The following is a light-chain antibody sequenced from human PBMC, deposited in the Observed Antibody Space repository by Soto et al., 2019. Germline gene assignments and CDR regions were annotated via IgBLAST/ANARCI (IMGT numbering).Light chain of an antibody. V-gene: IGLV1-51*01. CDR3: GTWDSSLSAHVV. CDR2: DNN. Sequence: QSVLTQPPSVSAAPGQKVTISCSGSSSNIGNNYVSWYQQLPGTAPKHLIYDNNKRPSGIPDRFSGSKSGTSATLGITGLQTGDEADDYCGTWDSSLSAHVVFGGGTKLTVL. J-gene: IGLJ2*01. CDR1: SSNIGNNY.